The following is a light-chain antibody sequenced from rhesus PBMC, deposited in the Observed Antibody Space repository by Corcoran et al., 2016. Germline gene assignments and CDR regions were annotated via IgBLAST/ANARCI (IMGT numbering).Light chain of an antibody. CDR2: DVN. V-gene: IGLV2-13*03. CDR3: SSYGSGSTYI. Sequence: QAAPTQSPSVSRSPGQSVTISCTGTSSDIGANNRFSWYQQSPGKAPKLMIYDVNKRPSGVSDRFSGSKSGSTASLTISGLQAEDEADYYCSSYGSGSTYIFGDGTRLTVL. CDR1: SSDIGANNR. J-gene: IGLJ1*01.